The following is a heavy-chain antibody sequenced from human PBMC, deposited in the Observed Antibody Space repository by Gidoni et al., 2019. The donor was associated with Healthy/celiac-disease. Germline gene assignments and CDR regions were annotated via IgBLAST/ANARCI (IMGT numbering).Heavy chain of an antibody. Sequence: VQVSESGGGLVQPGGSLRLSCAASGFIFSSYAMSWVRQAPGRGLAWVSAISGSGYSTFYADSVKGRFTISRDNSKNTLYLQMNSLRAEDTAVYYCAKDQNWNERGIFDYWGQGTLVTVSS. CDR2: ISGSGYST. V-gene: IGHV3-23*01. CDR1: GFIFSSYA. CDR3: AKDQNWNERGIFDY. J-gene: IGHJ4*02. D-gene: IGHD1-1*01.